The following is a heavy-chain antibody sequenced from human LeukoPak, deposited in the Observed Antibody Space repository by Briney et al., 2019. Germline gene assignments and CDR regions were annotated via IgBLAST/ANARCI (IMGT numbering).Heavy chain of an antibody. D-gene: IGHD5-18*01. CDR3: ARAIASYGDSAY. Sequence: GSLRLSCAASGFKFSSFSMGWVRQAPGKGLEWLSYITSTSSATYYAGSLQGRFTISRDNAKNSLYLQINSLRADDTAVYYCARAIASYGDSAYWGQGTLVTVPS. CDR1: GFKFSSFS. CDR2: ITSTSSAT. J-gene: IGHJ4*02. V-gene: IGHV3-48*04.